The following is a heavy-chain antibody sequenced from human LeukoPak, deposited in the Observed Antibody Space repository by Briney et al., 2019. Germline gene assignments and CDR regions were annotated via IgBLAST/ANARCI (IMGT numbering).Heavy chain of an antibody. Sequence: GGSLRLSCAASGFTFSSYEMNWVRQAPGKGLEWVSYISSSGSTIYYADSVKGRFTISRDNAKNSLYLQMNSLRAEDTALYYCARDRDYYMDVWGKGTTVTVSS. CDR2: ISSSGSTI. V-gene: IGHV3-48*03. CDR3: ARDRDYYMDV. CDR1: GFTFSSYE. J-gene: IGHJ6*03.